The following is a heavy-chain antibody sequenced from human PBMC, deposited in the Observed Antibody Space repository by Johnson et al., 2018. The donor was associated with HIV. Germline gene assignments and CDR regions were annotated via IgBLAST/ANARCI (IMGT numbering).Heavy chain of an antibody. CDR3: ARSRNYACDI. V-gene: IGHV3-30-3*01. Sequence: QVQLVESGGGVVQPGRSLRLSCAASGFTFSSYAMHWVRQAPGKGLEWVAVISYDESNKYYADSVTGRFTISRDNAKNSVFLQMNSLRADDTAVYYCARSRNYACDIWGQGTMVTVSS. CDR2: ISYDESNK. J-gene: IGHJ3*02. CDR1: GFTFSSYA. D-gene: IGHD1-1*01.